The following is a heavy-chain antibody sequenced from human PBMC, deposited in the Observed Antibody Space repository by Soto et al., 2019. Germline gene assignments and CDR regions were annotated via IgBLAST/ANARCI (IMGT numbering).Heavy chain of an antibody. CDR2: IYHSGFT. J-gene: IGHJ4*02. Sequence: SETLSLTCAVSGGSISSGGYSWSWIRQPPGKGLEYIGYIYHSGFTYYNPSLKSRVTISVDRSKNQFSLKLSSVTAADTAVYYCARRDSSGYSTSFDYWGQGTLVTVSS. CDR1: GGSISSGGYS. V-gene: IGHV4-30-2*01. CDR3: ARRDSSGYSTSFDY. D-gene: IGHD3-22*01.